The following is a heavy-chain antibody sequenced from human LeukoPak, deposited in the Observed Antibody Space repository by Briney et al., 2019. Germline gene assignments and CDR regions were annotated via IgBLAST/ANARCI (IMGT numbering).Heavy chain of an antibody. CDR2: IHASGGYT. CDR1: GFTFSTYA. D-gene: IGHD4-17*01. CDR3: ARDPNGDYIGAFDF. Sequence: RGSLRLSCVASGFTFSTYAMMWVRQAPGKGLEWVSAIHASGGYTEYADSVKGRFTISRDNSEKTLYLQMRSLRAEDTAIYYCARDPNGDYIGAFDFGGQGTLVTVSA. V-gene: IGHV3-23*01. J-gene: IGHJ3*01.